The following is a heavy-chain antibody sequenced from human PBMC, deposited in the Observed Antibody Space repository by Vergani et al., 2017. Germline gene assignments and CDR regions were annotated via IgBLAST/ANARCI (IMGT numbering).Heavy chain of an antibody. CDR1: GFTVSSNY. CDR2: IYSGGST. J-gene: IGHJ6*02. CDR3: AKVYYYYYGMDV. V-gene: IGHV3-66*01. Sequence: EVQLLESGGGLVQPGGSLRLSCAASGFTVSSNYMSWVRQAPGKGLEWVSVIYSGGSTYYADSVKGRFTISRDNSKNTLYLQMNSLRAEDTAVYYCAKVYYYYYGMDVWGQGTTVTVSS.